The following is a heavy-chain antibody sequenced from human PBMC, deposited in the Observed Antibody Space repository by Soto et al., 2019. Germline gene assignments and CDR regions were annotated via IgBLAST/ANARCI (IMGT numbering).Heavy chain of an antibody. CDR3: AISSGVVVPAAIRGDAFDI. J-gene: IGHJ3*02. V-gene: IGHV4-39*01. Sequence: PSETLSLTCTVSGGSISSSSYYWGWIRQPPGKGLEWIGSIYYSGTTYYNPSLKSRVTIAVDTSKNQFSLKLSSVTAADTAVYYCAISSGVVVPAAIRGDAFDIWGQATMVTVSS. CDR2: IYYSGTT. CDR1: GGSISSSSYY. D-gene: IGHD2-2*02.